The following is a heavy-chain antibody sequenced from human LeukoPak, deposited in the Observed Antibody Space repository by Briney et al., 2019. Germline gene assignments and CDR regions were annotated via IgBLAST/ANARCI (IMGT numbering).Heavy chain of an antibody. CDR3: ARTLPGSYSDC. V-gene: IGHV3-53*01. J-gene: IGHJ4*02. CDR1: GFSVSSNY. Sequence: GGSLRLSCAASGFSVSSNYMSWVRQAPGKGLEWVSVIFSGGSTYYADSVKGRFTISRDDSKNTVYLQLNSLRAADTAVYYCARTLPGSYSDCWGQGTLVAVSS. D-gene: IGHD7-27*01. CDR2: IFSGGST.